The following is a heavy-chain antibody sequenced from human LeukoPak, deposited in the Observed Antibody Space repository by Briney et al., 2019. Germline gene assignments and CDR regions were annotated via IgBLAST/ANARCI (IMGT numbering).Heavy chain of an antibody. CDR2: ISGSGGNT. J-gene: IGHJ4*02. V-gene: IGHV3-23*01. Sequence: GGSLRLSCAASGFTFSSYAMSWVRQAAGKGLEWVSTISGSGGNTYYADSVKGRFTISRDNSKNTLYLQMNSLRAEDTAVYYCAKWGWGSCSSTSCYILRSDYFDYWGQGTLVTVSS. CDR3: AKWGWGSCSSTSCYILRSDYFDY. D-gene: IGHD2-2*02. CDR1: GFTFSSYA.